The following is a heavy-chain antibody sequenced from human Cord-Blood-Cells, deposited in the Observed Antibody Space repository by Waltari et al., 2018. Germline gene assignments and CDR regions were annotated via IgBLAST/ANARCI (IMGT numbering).Heavy chain of an antibody. D-gene: IGHD3-10*01. Sequence: QLQLQESGPGLVKPSETLSLTCTVSGGSISSRSYYWGWSRQPPGKGLEWLGSIYYGGSTYYNPSLKSRVTISVDTTKNQFSLKLSSVTAADTAVYYCASRPKLWFGELPQAGYWGQGTLVTVSS. CDR1: GGSISSRSYY. V-gene: IGHV4-39*01. CDR2: IYYGGST. CDR3: ASRPKLWFGELPQAGY. J-gene: IGHJ4*02.